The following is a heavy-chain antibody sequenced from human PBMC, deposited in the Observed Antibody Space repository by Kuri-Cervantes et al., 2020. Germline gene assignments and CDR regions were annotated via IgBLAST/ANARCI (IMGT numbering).Heavy chain of an antibody. CDR3: ATRSGYYSLYYYYMDV. J-gene: IGHJ6*03. CDR1: GFTFSSYE. D-gene: IGHD3-3*01. CDR2: VRSSGSTI. Sequence: GGSLRLSCAASGFTFSSYEMNWVRQAPGKGLEWVSYVRSSGSTIYYADSVKGRFTISRDNSKNTLYLQMNSLRAEDTAVYYCATRSGYYSLYYYYMDVWGKGTTVTVSS. V-gene: IGHV3-48*03.